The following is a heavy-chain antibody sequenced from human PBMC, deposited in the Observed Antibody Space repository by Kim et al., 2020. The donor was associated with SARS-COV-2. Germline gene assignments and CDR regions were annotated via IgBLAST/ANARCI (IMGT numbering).Heavy chain of an antibody. CDR2: ISPDGTRT. D-gene: IGHD2-15*01. J-gene: IGHJ4*02. CDR1: GFTFENIA. Sequence: GGSLRLSCAASGFTFENIAMNWVRQAPGRGLEWISDISPDGTRTYYSDSVRGRFTISRDNSRNTLSLQMSSLRDEDTAIYYCARNTYINRWFIDKWGQG. CDR3: ARNTYINRWFIDK. V-gene: IGHV3-23*01.